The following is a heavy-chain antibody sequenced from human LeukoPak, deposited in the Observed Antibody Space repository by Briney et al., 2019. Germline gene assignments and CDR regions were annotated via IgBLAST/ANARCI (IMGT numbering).Heavy chain of an antibody. CDR1: GYSFTSSW. D-gene: IGHD2-8*02. V-gene: IGHV5-10-1*01. CDR2: IDPGDSFI. J-gene: IGHJ4*02. Sequence: HGESLKISCQGSGYSFTSSWISWVRQMPGKGLEWMGRIDPGDSFIKYNPSFQGHVTISVDKSISTAYLQWGSLRASDTAMYYCARDEGGVSSWVSHWGQGTLVTVSS. CDR3: ARDEGGVSSWVSH.